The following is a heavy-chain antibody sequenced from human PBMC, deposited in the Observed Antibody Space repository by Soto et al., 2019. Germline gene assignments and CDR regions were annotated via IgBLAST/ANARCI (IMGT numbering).Heavy chain of an antibody. CDR2: IYHTGAT. CDR1: GASIISLDYY. V-gene: IGHV4-30-4*01. CDR3: ARGAVVSLVRGVMGENWFDP. J-gene: IGHJ5*02. D-gene: IGHD3-10*01. Sequence: QVQLQESGPGLVRPSQTLSLTCTVSGASIISLDYYWTWIRQPPGKGLEWIGHIYHTGATYYNPSLESGVFMLVDTSNNHFSLKLSSVPAADTAVFYCARGAVVSLVRGVMGENWFDPWGQGTLVTVSS.